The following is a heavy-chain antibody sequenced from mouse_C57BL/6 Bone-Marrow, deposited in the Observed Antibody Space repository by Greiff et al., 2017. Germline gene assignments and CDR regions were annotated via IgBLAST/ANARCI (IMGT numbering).Heavy chain of an antibody. Sequence: QVQLKESGAELARPGASVKLSCKASGYTFTSYGISWVKQRTGQGLEWIGEIYPRSGNTYYNEKFKGKATLTADKSSSTAYMELRSLTSEDSAVYFCARSGGRLRRDFDYWGQGTTLTVSS. D-gene: IGHD2-2*01. V-gene: IGHV1-81*01. CDR2: IYPRSGNT. J-gene: IGHJ2*01. CDR1: GYTFTSYG. CDR3: ARSGGRLRRDFDY.